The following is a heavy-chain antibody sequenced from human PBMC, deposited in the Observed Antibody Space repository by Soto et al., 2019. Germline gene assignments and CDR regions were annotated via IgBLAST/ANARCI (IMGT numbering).Heavy chain of an antibody. CDR2: IYTSGST. CDR3: ARTPAVGDYGDYNNWFDP. D-gene: IGHD4-17*01. J-gene: IGHJ5*02. V-gene: IGHV4-4*07. Sequence: QVQLQESGPGLVKPSETLSLTCTVSGGSISIYYWSWIRQPAGKGLEWIGRIYTSGSTNYNPSLKSRVTMSVDTSKNQFSLKLSSVTAADTAVYYCARTPAVGDYGDYNNWFDPWGQGTLVTVSS. CDR1: GGSISIYY.